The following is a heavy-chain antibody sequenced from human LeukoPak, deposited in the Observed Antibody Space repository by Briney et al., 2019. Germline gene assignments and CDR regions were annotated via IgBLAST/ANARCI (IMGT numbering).Heavy chain of an antibody. CDR1: GGSISSYY. CDR2: IYYSGST. CDR3: ATTKAAARGALDI. Sequence: SETLSLTCTVSGGSISSYYWSWIRQPPGKGLEWIGYIYYSGSTNYNPSLKSRVTISVDTSKNQFSLKLSSVTAADTAVYYCATTKAAARGALDIWGQGTMVTVSS. V-gene: IGHV4-59*01. J-gene: IGHJ3*02. D-gene: IGHD6-6*01.